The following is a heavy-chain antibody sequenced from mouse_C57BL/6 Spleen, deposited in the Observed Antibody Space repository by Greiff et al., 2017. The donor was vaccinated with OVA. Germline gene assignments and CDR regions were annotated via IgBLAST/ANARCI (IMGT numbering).Heavy chain of an antibody. Sequence: QVQLKESGPGLVQPSQSLSITCTVSGFSLTSYGVHWVRQSPGKGLEWLGVIWRGGSTDYNAAFMSRLSITKDNSKSQVFFKMNSLQADDTAIYYCAKALNDYYGSSYDAMDYWGQGTSVTVSS. J-gene: IGHJ4*01. D-gene: IGHD1-1*01. CDR3: AKALNDYYGSSYDAMDY. CDR2: IWRGGST. V-gene: IGHV2-5*01. CDR1: GFSLTSYG.